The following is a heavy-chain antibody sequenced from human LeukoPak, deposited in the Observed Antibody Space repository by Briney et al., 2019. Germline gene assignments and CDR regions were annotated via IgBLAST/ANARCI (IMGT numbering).Heavy chain of an antibody. D-gene: IGHD4-17*01. Sequence: GGSLRLSCAASGFTFSSYAMSWVRQAPGKGLEWVSGISASGGSTYYADSVKGRFTISRDNSKNTLYLQMNSLRAEDTAVHYCAKMEAWTTVTGSGVDYWGQGTLVTVSS. CDR1: GFTFSSYA. V-gene: IGHV3-23*01. J-gene: IGHJ4*02. CDR3: AKMEAWTTVTGSGVDY. CDR2: ISASGGST.